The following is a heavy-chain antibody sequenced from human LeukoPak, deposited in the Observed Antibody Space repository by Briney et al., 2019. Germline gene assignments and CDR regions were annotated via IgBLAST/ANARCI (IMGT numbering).Heavy chain of an antibody. CDR3: ARGKLYYYGSGSYYKAAFFDY. D-gene: IGHD3-10*01. Sequence: PSETLSLTCTVSGGSISSSSYYWGWIRQPPGKGLEWIGSIYYSGSTYYNPSLKSRVTISVDTSKNQFSLKLSSVTAADTAVYYCARGKLYYYGSGSYYKAAFFDYWGQGTLVTVSS. J-gene: IGHJ4*02. CDR2: IYYSGST. V-gene: IGHV4-39*07. CDR1: GGSISSSSYY.